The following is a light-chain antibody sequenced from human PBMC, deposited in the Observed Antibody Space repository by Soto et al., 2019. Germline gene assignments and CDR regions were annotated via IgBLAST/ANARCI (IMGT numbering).Light chain of an antibody. CDR3: QQGNSFPLA. J-gene: IGKJ4*01. Sequence: DVQMTQSPSSVSASVGDRVTITCRASQGIGSWLAWYQQKPGKAPKLLISAASSLQSGVPTRFSGSGSGTDFTLTIWSLQPEDFATYFCQQGNSFPLAFGGGAKVAIK. CDR1: QGIGSW. CDR2: AAS. V-gene: IGKV1-12*01.